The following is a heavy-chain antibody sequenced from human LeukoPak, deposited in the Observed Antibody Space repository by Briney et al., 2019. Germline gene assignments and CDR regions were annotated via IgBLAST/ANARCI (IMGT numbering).Heavy chain of an antibody. V-gene: IGHV3-48*01. Sequence: GGSLRLSCAASGFTFSSYSMNWVRQTPGKGLEWVSYISSSSSVIYYADSVKGRFTISRDNAKNSLYLQMSSLRAEDTAVYYCARARLGISLTWYYDFWSGLNWFDPWGQGTLVTVSS. CDR2: ISSSSSVI. CDR3: ARARLGISLTWYYDFWSGLNWFDP. D-gene: IGHD3-3*01. J-gene: IGHJ5*02. CDR1: GFTFSSYS.